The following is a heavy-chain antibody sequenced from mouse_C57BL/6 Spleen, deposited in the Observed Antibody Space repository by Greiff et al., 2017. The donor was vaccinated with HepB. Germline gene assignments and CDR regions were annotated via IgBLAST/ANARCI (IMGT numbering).Heavy chain of an antibody. CDR3: ARMDDYSYAMDY. D-gene: IGHD2-4*01. V-gene: IGHV5-17*01. CDR1: GFTFSDYG. J-gene: IGHJ4*01. Sequence: EVKLQESGGGLVKPGGSLKLSCAASGFTFSDYGMHWVRQAPEKGLEWVAYISSGSSTIYYADTVKGRFTISRDNAKNTLFLQMTSLRSEDTAMYYCARMDDYSYAMDYWGQGTSVTVSS. CDR2: ISSGSSTI.